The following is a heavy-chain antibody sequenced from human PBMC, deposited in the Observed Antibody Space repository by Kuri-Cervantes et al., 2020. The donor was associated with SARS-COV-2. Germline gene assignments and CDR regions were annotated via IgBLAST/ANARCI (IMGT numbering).Heavy chain of an antibody. CDR3: ARPSHSSSSIAFDI. V-gene: IGHV1-69*04. CDR1: GGTFSSYA. J-gene: IGHJ3*02. Sequence: SVKVSCKASGGTFSSYAISWVRQAPGQGLEWMGRIIPILGTANYAQKFQGRVTMTRDTSTSTVYMELSSLRSEDTAVYYCARPSHSSSSIAFDIWGQGTMVTVSS. D-gene: IGHD6-6*01. CDR2: IIPILGTA.